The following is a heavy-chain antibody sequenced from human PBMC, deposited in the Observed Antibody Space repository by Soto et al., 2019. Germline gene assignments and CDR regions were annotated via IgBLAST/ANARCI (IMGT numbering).Heavy chain of an antibody. CDR2: ISWNSGSI. J-gene: IGHJ4*02. CDR3: AKGNREVPAASFDY. CDR1: GFTFDDYA. Sequence: GGSLRLSCAASGFTFDDYAMHWVRQAPGKGLEWVSGISWNSGSIGYADSVKGRFTISRDNAKNSLYLQMNSLRAEDTALYYCAKGNREVPAASFDYWGQGTLVTVSS. V-gene: IGHV3-9*01. D-gene: IGHD2-2*01.